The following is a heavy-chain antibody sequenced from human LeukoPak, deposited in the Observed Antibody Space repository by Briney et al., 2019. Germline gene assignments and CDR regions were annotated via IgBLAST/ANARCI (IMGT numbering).Heavy chain of an antibody. J-gene: IGHJ4*02. Sequence: PGGSLRLSCAASGFTVSSNYMSWVRQAPGKGLEWVSVIYSGGSTYYADSVKGRFTISRDNSKNTLYLQKNSLRAEDTAVYYCARALYSSGYFDYWGQGTLVTVSS. CDR3: ARALYSSGYFDY. D-gene: IGHD5-18*01. CDR2: IYSGGST. CDR1: GFTVSSNY. V-gene: IGHV3-53*01.